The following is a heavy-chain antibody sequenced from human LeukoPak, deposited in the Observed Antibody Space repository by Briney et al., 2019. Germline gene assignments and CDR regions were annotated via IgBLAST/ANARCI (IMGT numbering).Heavy chain of an antibody. CDR3: ARTRYSGSYYISAAFDI. CDR1: GYSFTSYW. D-gene: IGHD1-26*01. Sequence: GESLKISCKGSGYSFTSYWIGWVRQMPGKGLEWMGIIYPGDSDTRYSPSFQGQVTISADKSISTAYLQWGSLKASDTAMYYCARTRYSGSYYISAAFDIWGQGTMVTVSS. CDR2: IYPGDSDT. J-gene: IGHJ3*02. V-gene: IGHV5-51*01.